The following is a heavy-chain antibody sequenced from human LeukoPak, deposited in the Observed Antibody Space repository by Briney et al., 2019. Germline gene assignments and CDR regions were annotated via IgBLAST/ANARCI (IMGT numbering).Heavy chain of an antibody. CDR3: AREASNGSGSS. CDR1: GGSISSGGYY. CDR2: IYYSGST. D-gene: IGHD3-10*01. V-gene: IGHV4-31*03. Sequence: SETLSLTCTVSGGSISSGGYYWSWIRQHPGKGLEWLGYIYYSGSTYYNPSLKSRVTISVDTSKNQFSLRLSSVTAADTAVYYCAREASNGSGSSWGQGTLVTVSS. J-gene: IGHJ5*02.